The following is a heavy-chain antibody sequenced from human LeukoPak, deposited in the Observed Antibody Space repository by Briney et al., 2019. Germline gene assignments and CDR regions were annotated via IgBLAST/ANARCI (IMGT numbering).Heavy chain of an antibody. J-gene: IGHJ4*02. CDR1: GFTFSSYS. CDR2: ISSSSSYI. CDR3: ARGMRLSYDSSGYRDYFDY. D-gene: IGHD3-22*01. V-gene: IGHV3-21*01. Sequence: PGGSLRLSCAASGFTFSSYSMNWVRQAPGKGLEWVSSISSSSSYIYYADSVKGRFTISRDNAKNSLYLQMNSLRAEDTTVYYCARGMRLSYDSSGYRDYFDYWGQGTLVTVSS.